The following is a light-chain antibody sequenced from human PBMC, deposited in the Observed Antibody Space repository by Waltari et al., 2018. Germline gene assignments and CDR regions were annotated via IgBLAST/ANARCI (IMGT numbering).Light chain of an antibody. Sequence: EIMLTHSPDILSLSPGERATLSCRASQSISRYLAWYQQKPGQAPRLLIYAAASRATGIPDRFSGSGSGTDFSLTISRLEPEDSAVYYCQKYGTLPATFGQGTKVEIK. CDR2: AAA. CDR3: QKYGTLPAT. J-gene: IGKJ1*01. V-gene: IGKV3-20*01. CDR1: QSISRY.